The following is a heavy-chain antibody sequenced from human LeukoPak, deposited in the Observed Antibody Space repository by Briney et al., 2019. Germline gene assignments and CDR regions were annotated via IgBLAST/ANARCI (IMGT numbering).Heavy chain of an antibody. Sequence: ASVKVSCKASGYSFTGYYMHWVRQASGQGPEWMGWINPDSGGSEYGQKFQGRVTFTSDTSSTTIYMEVRSLKSDDTAVYYCARDMTGGIWARATSFDHWGQGTLVTVSS. CDR3: ARDMTGGIWARATSFDH. D-gene: IGHD1-14*01. V-gene: IGHV1-2*02. CDR1: GYSFTGYY. J-gene: IGHJ4*02. CDR2: INPDSGGS.